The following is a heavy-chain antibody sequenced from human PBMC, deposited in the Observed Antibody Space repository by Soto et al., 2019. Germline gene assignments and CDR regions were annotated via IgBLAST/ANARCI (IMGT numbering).Heavy chain of an antibody. CDR3: ARGPSFPVFGWFDP. V-gene: IGHV4-34*01. CDR2: INHSGST. D-gene: IGHD3-3*01. Sequence: SEALSLSCAVYGGSFSGYYWSWIRQPPGKGLEWIGEINHSGSTNYNPSLKSRVTISVDTSKNQFSLKLSSVTAADTAVYYCARGPSFPVFGWFDPWGQGTLVTVSS. J-gene: IGHJ5*02. CDR1: GGSFSGYY.